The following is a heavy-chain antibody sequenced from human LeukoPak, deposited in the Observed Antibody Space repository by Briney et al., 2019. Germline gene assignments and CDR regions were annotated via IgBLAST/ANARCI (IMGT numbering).Heavy chain of an antibody. J-gene: IGHJ4*02. CDR1: GYTFTNYW. D-gene: IGHD6-13*01. Sequence: GESLKISCSGSGYTFTNYWIGWVRQMPGKGLEWMGIIYPGDSDVRYSPSFQGQVTISADKSLTTAYLQWTSLKASDTAMYYCARRYSSLPGNFDYWGQGTLVTVSS. CDR2: IYPGDSDV. CDR3: ARRYSSLPGNFDY. V-gene: IGHV5-51*01.